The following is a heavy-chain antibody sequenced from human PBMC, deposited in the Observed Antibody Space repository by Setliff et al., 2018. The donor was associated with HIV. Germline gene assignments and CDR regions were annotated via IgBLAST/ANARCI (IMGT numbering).Heavy chain of an antibody. CDR2: IYHTGST. V-gene: IGHV4-39*01. J-gene: IGHJ4*02. Sequence: PSETLSLTCTVSGGSINSTSYYWGWIRQPPGNGLEWIGSIYHTGSTYYKPSLKSRVTISVDTSKNQFSLRLSSVAAGDTAVYYCARGGSNSWSPFDYWGQGTLVTVSS. CDR3: ARGGSNSWSPFDY. CDR1: GGSINSTSYY. D-gene: IGHD6-13*01.